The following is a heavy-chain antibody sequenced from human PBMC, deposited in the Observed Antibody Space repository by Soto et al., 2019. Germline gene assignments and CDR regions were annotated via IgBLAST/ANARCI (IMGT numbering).Heavy chain of an antibody. CDR1: GGSISSSSYY. Sequence: SETLSLTCTVSGGSISSSSYYWGWIRQSPGKGLEWIGSIYYSGSTYYNPSLKSRVTISVDTSKNQFSLKLSSVTAPDTAVYYCASMENGGPDYWGQGTLVTVSS. CDR3: ASMENGGPDY. CDR2: IYYSGST. J-gene: IGHJ4*02. D-gene: IGHD3-16*01. V-gene: IGHV4-39*01.